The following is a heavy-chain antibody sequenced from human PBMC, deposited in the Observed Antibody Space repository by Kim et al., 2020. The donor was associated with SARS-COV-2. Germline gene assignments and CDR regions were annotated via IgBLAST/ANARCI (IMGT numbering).Heavy chain of an antibody. D-gene: IGHD4-4*01. CDR3: AKGRLQNYGMDV. J-gene: IGHJ6*02. V-gene: IGHV3-23*01. Sequence: FFPDSVKGRFTISRDNSKNTLYLQMNSLRAEDTAVYYCAKGRLQNYGMDVWGQGTTVTVSS.